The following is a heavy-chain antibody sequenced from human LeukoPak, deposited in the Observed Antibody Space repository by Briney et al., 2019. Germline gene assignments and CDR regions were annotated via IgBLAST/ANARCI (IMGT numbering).Heavy chain of an antibody. V-gene: IGHV3-7*01. CDR2: IKQDGSEK. Sequence: GGSLRLSCAVSGFPFSIYEMSWVRQAPGKGLEWVANIKQDGSEKYYVDSVKGRFTISRDNAKNSLYLQMNSLRAEDTAVYYCARTRITMIVVDPNWYFDLWGRGTLVTVSS. CDR1: GFPFSIYE. CDR3: ARTRITMIVVDPNWYFDL. D-gene: IGHD3-22*01. J-gene: IGHJ2*01.